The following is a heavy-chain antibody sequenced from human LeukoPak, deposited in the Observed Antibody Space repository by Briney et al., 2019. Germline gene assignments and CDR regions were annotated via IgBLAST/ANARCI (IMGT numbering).Heavy chain of an antibody. CDR3: ARVAGDCSGGRCYLLRFDY. V-gene: IGHV3-21*01. Sequence: GGSLRLSCAASGFTFSSYSMNWVRQAPGKGLEWVSSISSSSSYIYYADSVKGRFTISRDNAKNSLYLQMNSLRAEDTAVYYCARVAGDCSGGRCYLLRFDYWGQGTLVTVSS. D-gene: IGHD2-15*01. CDR1: GFTFSSYS. J-gene: IGHJ4*02. CDR2: ISSSSSYI.